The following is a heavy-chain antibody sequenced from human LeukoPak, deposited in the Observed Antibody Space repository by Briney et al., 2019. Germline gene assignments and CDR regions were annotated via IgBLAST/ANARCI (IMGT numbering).Heavy chain of an antibody. J-gene: IGHJ4*02. D-gene: IGHD3-10*01. V-gene: IGHV4-39*07. Sequence: PSETLSLTCTVSGGSINSSGYFWGWIRQPPGKGLEWIGNIYYSGSTYYNPSLRSRVTISVDTSKNHFSLKLNSVTAADTAVYYCARSYNSGSYYPFYFDFWGQGTLVTVSS. CDR2: IYYSGST. CDR3: ARSYNSGSYYPFYFDF. CDR1: GGSINSSGYF.